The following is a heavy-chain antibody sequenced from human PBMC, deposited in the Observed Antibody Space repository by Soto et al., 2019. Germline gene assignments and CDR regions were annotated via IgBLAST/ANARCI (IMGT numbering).Heavy chain of an antibody. D-gene: IGHD3-22*01. CDR1: GGSISGYY. V-gene: IGHV4-59*01. Sequence: SETLSLTCTVSGGSISGYYWSWIRQPPGKGLEWIGYIYYSGSTIYNPSLKSRVTISVDTSKNQFSLKLSSVTAADTAVYYCARARYDSSGYYHFDYWGQGTLVTVSS. J-gene: IGHJ4*02. CDR3: ARARYDSSGYYHFDY. CDR2: IYYSGST.